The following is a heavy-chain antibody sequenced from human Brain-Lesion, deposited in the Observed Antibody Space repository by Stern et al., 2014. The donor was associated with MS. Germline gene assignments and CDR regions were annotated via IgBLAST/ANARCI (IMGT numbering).Heavy chain of an antibody. CDR3: ARGRVVPGFQYYATDV. J-gene: IGHJ6*02. D-gene: IGHD2-2*01. V-gene: IGHV4-61*02. CDR2: IFNSGST. Sequence: VQLVESGPGLVKPSQTLSLSCTVSGGSISSGGYYWSWIRQPAGKGLEWIGRIFNSGSTSYNPSLKSRVPISIDTSKNHSSLRLNSMTAADTAVYYCARGRVVPGFQYYATDVWGQGTTVIVSS. CDR1: GGSISSGGYY.